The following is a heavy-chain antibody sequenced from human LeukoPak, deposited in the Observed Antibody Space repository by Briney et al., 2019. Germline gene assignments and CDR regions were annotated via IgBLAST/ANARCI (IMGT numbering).Heavy chain of an antibody. V-gene: IGHV1-18*01. D-gene: IGHD6-13*01. J-gene: IGHJ5*02. CDR1: GYTFTSYG. CDR2: ISAYNGNT. CDR3: ARNKLAGARPGIAAALNWFDP. Sequence: ASVKVSCKASGYTFTSYGISWVRQAPGQGLEWMGWISAYNGNTNYAQKLQGRVTMTTDTSTSTAYMELRSLRSDDTAVYYCARNKLAGARPGIAAALNWFDPWGQGNLVTVSS.